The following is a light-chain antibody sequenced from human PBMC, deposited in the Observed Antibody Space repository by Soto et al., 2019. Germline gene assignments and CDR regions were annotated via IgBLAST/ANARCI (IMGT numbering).Light chain of an antibody. CDR1: QGIIDY. CDR2: AAS. CDR3: QKYDTAPQT. V-gene: IGKV1-27*01. Sequence: DIQMTQSPSSLSASVGGTVTITCRASQGIIDYLAWYQQRPGKVPKLLIYAASTLQTGVPSRFSGSGAGTDFTLTISSLQPEDVGTYYCQKYDTAPQTFGQGTRVEIK. J-gene: IGKJ1*01.